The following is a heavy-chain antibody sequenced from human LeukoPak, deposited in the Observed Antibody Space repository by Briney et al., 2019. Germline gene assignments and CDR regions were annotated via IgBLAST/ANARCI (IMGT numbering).Heavy chain of an antibody. CDR1: GGSISSYY. CDR2: IYYSGST. Sequence: SETLSLTCTVSGGSISSYYWSWIRQPPGKGLEWIGYIYYSGSTNYNPSLKSRVTISVDTSKNQFSLKLSSVTAEDTAVYYCARDRGYSCGYWGQGTLVTVSS. CDR3: ARDRGYSCGY. J-gene: IGHJ4*02. V-gene: IGHV4-59*12. D-gene: IGHD5-18*01.